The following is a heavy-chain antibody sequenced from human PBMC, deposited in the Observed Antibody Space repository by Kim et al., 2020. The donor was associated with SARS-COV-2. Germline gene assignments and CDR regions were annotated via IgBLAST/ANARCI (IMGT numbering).Heavy chain of an antibody. Sequence: SETLSLTCAVYGGSFSGYYWSWIRQPPGKGLEWIGEINHSGSTNYNPSLKSRVTISVDTSKNQFSLKLSSVTAADTAVYYCARGLPYYDFWTPTSFDYWG. V-gene: IGHV4-34*01. D-gene: IGHD3-3*01. CDR2: INHSGST. CDR3: ARGLPYYDFWTPTSFDY. J-gene: IGHJ4*01. CDR1: GGSFSGYY.